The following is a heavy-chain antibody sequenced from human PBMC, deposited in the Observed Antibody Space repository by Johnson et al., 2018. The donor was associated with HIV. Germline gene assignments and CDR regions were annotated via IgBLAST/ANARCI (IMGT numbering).Heavy chain of an antibody. CDR1: GFTFSDYY. V-gene: IGHV3-30*02. CDR2: IRYDGSNK. Sequence: VQLVESGGGLVKPGGSLRLSCAVSGFTFSDYYMSWIRQAPGKGLEWVAFIRYDGSNKYYTDSVKGRFPISRDNSKNTLYLQMNSLRAEDTAVYYCAKGPLYYYDSRLGSGAFDIWGQGTMVTVSS. J-gene: IGHJ3*02. D-gene: IGHD3-22*01. CDR3: AKGPLYYYDSRLGSGAFDI.